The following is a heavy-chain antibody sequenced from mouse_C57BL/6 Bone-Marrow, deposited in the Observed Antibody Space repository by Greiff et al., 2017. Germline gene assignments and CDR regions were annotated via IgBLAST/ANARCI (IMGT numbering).Heavy chain of an antibody. V-gene: IGHV1-61*01. Sequence: VHLQQPGAELVRPGSSVKLSCKASGYTFTSYWMDWVKQRPGQGLEWIGNIYPSDSETHYNQKFKDKATLTVDKSSSTAYMQLSSLTSEDSAVYYCASGPYGSDYWGQGTTLTVSS. D-gene: IGHD2-10*02. CDR3: ASGPYGSDY. J-gene: IGHJ2*01. CDR2: IYPSDSET. CDR1: GYTFTSYW.